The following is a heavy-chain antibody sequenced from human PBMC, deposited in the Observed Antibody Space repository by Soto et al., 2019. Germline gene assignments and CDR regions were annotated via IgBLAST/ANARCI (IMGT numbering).Heavy chain of an antibody. CDR1: GFIFSSYG. D-gene: IGHD2-15*01. V-gene: IGHV3-30*18. J-gene: IGHJ4*02. Sequence: QVQLVESGGGVVQPGRSLRLSCAASGFIFSSYGMHWVRQAPGKGLEWVAVISYDGSNKYYADSVKGRFTISRDNSKNTLNLQMNSRRSEDTAVYYCAKDGSHCSDGSGYLVEYWGQGTLVTVSS. CDR2: ISYDGSNK. CDR3: AKDGSHCSDGSGYLVEY.